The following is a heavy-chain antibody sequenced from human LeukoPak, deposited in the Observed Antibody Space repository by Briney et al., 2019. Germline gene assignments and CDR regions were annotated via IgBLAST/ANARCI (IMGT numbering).Heavy chain of an antibody. CDR3: ARGSPIVVVTAISQPFDY. CDR1: GYTFTGYY. CDR2: INPNSGGT. Sequence: ASVKVSCKASGYTFTGYYMHWVRQAPGQGLDWMGWINPNSGGTNYAQKFQGRVTMTRDTSISTAYMELSRLRSDDTAVYYCARGSPIVVVTAISQPFDYWGQGTLVTVSS. V-gene: IGHV1-2*02. J-gene: IGHJ4*02. D-gene: IGHD2-21*02.